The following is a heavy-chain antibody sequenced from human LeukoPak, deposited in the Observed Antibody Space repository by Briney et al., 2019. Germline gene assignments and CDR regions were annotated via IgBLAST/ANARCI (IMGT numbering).Heavy chain of an antibody. J-gene: IGHJ2*01. D-gene: IGHD4-17*01. CDR3: AREVGYGDYLGRYFDL. CDR1: GGSISSGSYY. V-gene: IGHV4-61*02. CDR2: IYTSGST. Sequence: SQTLSLTCTVSGGSISSGSYYWSWIRQPAGKGLEWIGRIYTSGSTNYNPSLKSRVTISVDTSKNQFSLELSSVTAADTAVYYCAREVGYGDYLGRYFDLWGRGTLVTVSS.